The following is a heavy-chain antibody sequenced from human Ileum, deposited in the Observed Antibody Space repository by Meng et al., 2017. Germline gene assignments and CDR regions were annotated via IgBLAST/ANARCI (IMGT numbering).Heavy chain of an antibody. CDR2: IYYSRST. CDR3: ARSSTSPASYFFDY. Sequence: VRLQETEPSRVRPPAPLSLPSTGSGGSVSTGSNYWSWIRQPPGKGLEWIGHIYYSRSTTYNPSLKSRVTISVDMSKNQFPLKLNSVTAADTAIYFCARSSTSPASYFFDYWGQGTLVTVSS. J-gene: IGHJ4*02. CDR1: GGSVSTGSNY. V-gene: IGHV4-61*01. D-gene: IGHD6-6*01.